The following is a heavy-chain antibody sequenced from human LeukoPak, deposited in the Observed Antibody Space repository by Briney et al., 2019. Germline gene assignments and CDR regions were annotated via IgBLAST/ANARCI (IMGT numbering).Heavy chain of an antibody. J-gene: IGHJ4*02. D-gene: IGHD3-22*01. CDR2: FNPRGGST. CDR1: GYTFTGFS. V-gene: IGHV1-46*01. Sequence: ASVKVSCKASGYTFTGFSMHWVRQAPGQGLEWMGGFNPRGGSTSYAQKFQGRVTMTRDTSTSTVYMELSSLRSEDTAVYYCATLHYYDSSGYYPPGSYWGQGTLVTVSS. CDR3: ATLHYYDSSGYYPPGSY.